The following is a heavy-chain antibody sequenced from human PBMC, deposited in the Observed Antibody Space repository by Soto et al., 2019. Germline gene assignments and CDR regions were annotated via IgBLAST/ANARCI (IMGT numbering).Heavy chain of an antibody. Sequence: SETLSLTCAVSSGSISSSNWWSWVRQPPGKGLEWIGEIYHSGSTNYNPSLKSRVTISVDKSKNQFSLKLSSVTAADTAVYYCARAGVWGSSWYGGDYYYYYMDVWGKGTTVTVSS. CDR1: SGSISSSNW. D-gene: IGHD6-13*01. CDR3: ARAGVWGSSWYGGDYYYYYMDV. J-gene: IGHJ6*03. CDR2: IYHSGST. V-gene: IGHV4-4*02.